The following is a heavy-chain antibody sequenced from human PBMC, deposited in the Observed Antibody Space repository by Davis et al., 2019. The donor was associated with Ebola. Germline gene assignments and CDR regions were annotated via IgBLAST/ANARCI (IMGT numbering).Heavy chain of an antibody. CDR3: ARDLSYSYYYHYYGMDV. Sequence: ASVKVSCKASGYTLTDYQMHWVRQAPGQGLEWMGGINPISGDTNYAEKFQGRVGMTRDTSISTVYMELTSLRSDDTAVYYCARDLSYSYYYHYYGMDVWGQGTTVTVSS. D-gene: IGHD3-10*01. CDR2: INPISGDT. CDR1: GYTLTDYQ. J-gene: IGHJ6*02. V-gene: IGHV1-2*02.